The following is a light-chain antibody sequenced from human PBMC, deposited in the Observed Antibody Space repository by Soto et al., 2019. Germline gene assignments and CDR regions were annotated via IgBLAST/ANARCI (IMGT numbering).Light chain of an antibody. CDR3: QQYKGT. Sequence: DIQMTQSPSTLSASVGDRVTITCRASQSISSWLAWYQQKPGKAPKLLIYKASSLESGVPSRFSGSGSGTEFTLTISSLQPDDFATYYCQQYKGTFGQGNKVDIK. CDR2: KAS. J-gene: IGKJ1*01. CDR1: QSISSW. V-gene: IGKV1-5*03.